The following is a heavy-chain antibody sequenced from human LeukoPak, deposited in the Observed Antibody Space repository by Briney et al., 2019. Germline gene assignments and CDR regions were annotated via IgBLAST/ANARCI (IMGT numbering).Heavy chain of an antibody. J-gene: IGHJ3*02. D-gene: IGHD3-10*01. CDR1: GGSISSSNW. CDR2: IYHSGST. Sequence: PSETLSLTCAVSGGSISSSNWWSWVRQPPGKGLEWIGEIYHSGSTNYNPSLKSRVTISVDKSKNQFSLKLSSVTAADTAVYYCARAFRGLGILDAFDIWGQGTMVTVSS. CDR3: ARAFRGLGILDAFDI. V-gene: IGHV4-4*02.